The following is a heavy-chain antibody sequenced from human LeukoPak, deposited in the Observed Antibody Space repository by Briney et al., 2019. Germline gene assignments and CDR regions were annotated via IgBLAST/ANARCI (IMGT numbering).Heavy chain of an antibody. CDR1: GYTFTSYY. Sequence: ASVKVSCKASGYTFTSYYMHWVRQAPGQGLEWMGIINPSGGSTSYAQKFQGRVTMTRDTSTSTVYMELSSLRSEDTAVYYCARMRRARSSSSGMDVWGQGTTVPVSS. CDR2: INPSGGST. J-gene: IGHJ6*02. V-gene: IGHV1-46*01. CDR3: ARMRRARSSSSGMDV.